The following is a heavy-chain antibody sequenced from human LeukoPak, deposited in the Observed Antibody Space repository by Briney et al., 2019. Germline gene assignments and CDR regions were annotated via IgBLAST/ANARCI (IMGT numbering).Heavy chain of an antibody. CDR3: ARGPWYFDL. J-gene: IGHJ2*01. Sequence: SGTLSLTCTVSGGSVSSGSYYWSWIRQPPGKGLEWIGYIYYSGSTNYNPSLKSRVTISVDTSKNQFSLKLSSVTAADTAVYYCARGPWYFDLWGRGTLVTVSS. CDR1: GGSVSSGSYY. CDR2: IYYSGST. V-gene: IGHV4-61*01.